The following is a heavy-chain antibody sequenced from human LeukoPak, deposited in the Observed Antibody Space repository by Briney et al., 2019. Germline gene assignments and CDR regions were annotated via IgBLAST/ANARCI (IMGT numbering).Heavy chain of an antibody. V-gene: IGHV1-69-2*01. CDR1: GYTFTDYR. Sequence: ASVKVSCKDSGYTFTDYRMHWVQQAPGKGLEWMGLVDREDGETIYAEKFQGRVTITADTSTDTAYMEMSSLRSEDTAVYYCATDWTAYDSSGYNWFDPWGQGTLVTVSS. D-gene: IGHD3-22*01. J-gene: IGHJ5*02. CDR3: ATDWTAYDSSGYNWFDP. CDR2: VDREDGET.